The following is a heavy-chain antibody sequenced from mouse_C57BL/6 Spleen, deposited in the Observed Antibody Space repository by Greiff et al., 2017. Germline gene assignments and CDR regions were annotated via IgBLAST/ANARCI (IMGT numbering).Heavy chain of an antibody. V-gene: IGHV14-4*01. D-gene: IGHD1-1*01. CDR3: TTIYYYGSSSFAY. CDR2: IDPENGDT. CDR1: GFNIKDDY. J-gene: IGHJ3*01. Sequence: VQLQQSGAELVRPGASVKLSCTASGFNIKDDYMHWVKQRPEQGLEWIGWIDPENGDTEYASKFQGKATITADPSSNTAYLQLSSLTSEDTAVYYCTTIYYYGSSSFAYWGQGTLVTVSA.